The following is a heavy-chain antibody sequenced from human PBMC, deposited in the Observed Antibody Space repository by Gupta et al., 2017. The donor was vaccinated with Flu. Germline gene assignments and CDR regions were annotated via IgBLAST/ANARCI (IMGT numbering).Heavy chain of an antibody. CDR2: IYYSGGT. J-gene: IGHJ4*02. V-gene: IGHV4-39*01. CDR3: ARSSDYGDLEWLNFDY. D-gene: IGHD4-17*01. Sequence: QPPGKGLEWIGTIYYSGGTYYNPSLKSRVTISADTSKNQFSLKLSSVTAADTAVYYCARSSDYGDLEWLNFDYWGQGTLVTVSS.